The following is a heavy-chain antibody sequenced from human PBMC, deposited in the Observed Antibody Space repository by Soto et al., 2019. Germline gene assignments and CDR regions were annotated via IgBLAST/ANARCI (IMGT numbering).Heavy chain of an antibody. J-gene: IGHJ4*02. D-gene: IGHD3-22*01. Sequence: SVKVSGKASGFTFTSSAVQWVRQARGQRLEWIGWIVVGSGNTNYAQKFQERVTITRDMSTSTAYMELSSLRSEDTAVYYCAARYYYDSSGFDYWGQGTLVTVSS. CDR2: IVVGSGNT. V-gene: IGHV1-58*01. CDR3: AARYYYDSSGFDY. CDR1: GFTFTSSA.